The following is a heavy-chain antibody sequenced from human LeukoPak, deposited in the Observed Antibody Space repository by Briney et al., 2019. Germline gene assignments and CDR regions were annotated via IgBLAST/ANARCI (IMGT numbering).Heavy chain of an antibody. J-gene: IGHJ3*02. Sequence: PGRSLRLSCAASGFTFSSYAMHWVRQAPGKGLEWVAVISYDGSNKYYADSVKGRFTISGDNSKNTLYLQMNSLRAEDTAVYYCARDKGSNYDDAFDIWGQGTMVTVSS. D-gene: IGHD3-10*01. CDR1: GFTFSSYA. V-gene: IGHV3-30*04. CDR3: ARDKGSNYDDAFDI. CDR2: ISYDGSNK.